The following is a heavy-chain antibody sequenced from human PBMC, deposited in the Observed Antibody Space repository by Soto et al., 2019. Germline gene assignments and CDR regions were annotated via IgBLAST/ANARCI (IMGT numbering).Heavy chain of an antibody. J-gene: IGHJ3*02. Sequence: SETLSLTCAVSGGSVSSGSYYWSWIRQPPGKGLEWIGYIYYSGSTNYNPSLKSRGTISVGTSKNQFSLKLSSVPAADTAVYYCASTKYYYDSSGYYPGGHFAIWGQGTLDIVS. D-gene: IGHD3-22*01. V-gene: IGHV4-61*01. CDR3: ASTKYYYDSSGYYPGGHFAI. CDR2: IYYSGST. CDR1: GGSVSSGSYY.